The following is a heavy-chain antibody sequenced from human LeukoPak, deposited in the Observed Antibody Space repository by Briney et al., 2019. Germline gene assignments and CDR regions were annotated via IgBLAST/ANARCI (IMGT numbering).Heavy chain of an antibody. CDR1: GFTFSSYW. CDR2: IKQDGSEK. CDR3: ARENLAAAADY. Sequence: GSLRLSCAASGFTFSSYWMSWVRQAPGKGLEWVANIKQDGSEKYYVDSVKGRFTISRDNAKNTLYLQMNSLRLEDTAVYYCARENLAAAADYWGQGTVVTVSS. D-gene: IGHD6-25*01. V-gene: IGHV3-7*01. J-gene: IGHJ4*02.